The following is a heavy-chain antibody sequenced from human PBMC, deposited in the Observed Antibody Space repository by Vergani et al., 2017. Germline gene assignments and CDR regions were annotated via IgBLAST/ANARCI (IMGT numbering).Heavy chain of an antibody. D-gene: IGHD4-11*01. V-gene: IGHV3-33*01. J-gene: IGHJ6*02. Sequence: QVQLVESGGGVVQPGRSLRLSCAASGFTFSSYGMHWVRQAPGKGLEWVAVIWYDGSNKYYADSVKGRFTISRDNSKNTLYLQMNSLRAEDTAVYYCARSMLVTTYYYYYGMDVWAKGPRSPSP. CDR1: GFTFSSYG. CDR2: IWYDGSNK. CDR3: ARSMLVTTYYYYYGMDV.